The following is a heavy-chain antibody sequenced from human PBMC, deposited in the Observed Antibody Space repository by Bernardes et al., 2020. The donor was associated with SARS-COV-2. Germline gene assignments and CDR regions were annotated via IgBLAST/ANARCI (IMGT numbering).Heavy chain of an antibody. CDR2: INHSGIT. CDR1: GGSFSDYY. D-gene: IGHD2-8*01. V-gene: IGHV4-34*01. Sequence: SETLSLTCAVSGGSFSDYYWTWIRQPPGKGPEWIGEINHSGITNYNPSLKSRVTISVDTSKNQFSLKLSSVTAADTAIYYCAPMVYAILDRFAPWGQGTLGTVSS. J-gene: IGHJ5*02. CDR3: APMVYAILDRFAP.